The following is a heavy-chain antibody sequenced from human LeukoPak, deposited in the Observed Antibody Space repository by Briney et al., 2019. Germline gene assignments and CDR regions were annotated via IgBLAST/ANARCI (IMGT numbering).Heavy chain of an antibody. CDR1: GFTFSDYS. J-gene: IGHJ4*02. Sequence: PGGSLRLSCAPSGFTFSDYSINWVRQAPGKGLEWVSSINPTSASIYYADAVKGRFTISRDNAKSSLYLQMNSLRAEDTARYYCVRLRGNSDRSGYYYFYNYWGQGIQVTVSS. CDR3: VRLRGNSDRSGYYYFYNY. D-gene: IGHD3-22*01. CDR2: INPTSASI. V-gene: IGHV3-21*01.